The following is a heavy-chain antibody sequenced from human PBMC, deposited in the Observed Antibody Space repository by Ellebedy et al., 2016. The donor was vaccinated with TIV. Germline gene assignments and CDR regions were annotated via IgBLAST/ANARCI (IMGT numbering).Heavy chain of an antibody. CDR2: IKSDGNEK. Sequence: GGSLRLSCEASGFIFSKYWMTWVRQAPGKGLEWVATIKSDGNEKNYVDSVKGRFPISRDNAKNSVTLQMSSLRAEDSAVYYCHAPPEVWGQGTTVTVSS. CDR3: HAPPEV. J-gene: IGHJ3*01. V-gene: IGHV3-7*01. CDR1: GFIFSKYW.